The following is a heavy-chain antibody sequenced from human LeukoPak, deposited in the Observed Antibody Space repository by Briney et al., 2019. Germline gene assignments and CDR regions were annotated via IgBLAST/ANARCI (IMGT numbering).Heavy chain of an antibody. CDR3: XXXXXXYYDSRPFQH. V-gene: IGHV3-23*01. CDR1: GFTFSNYA. CDR2: ISGSSGST. Sequence: GGSLRLSCAASGFTFSNYALNWVRQAPGKGLEWVSAISGSSGSTYYADSVKGRFTISRDNSKNTLYLQMNSLRAEDTAVYYXXXXXXXYYDSRPFQHWGQGTLVTVSS. D-gene: IGHD3-22*01. J-gene: IGHJ1*01.